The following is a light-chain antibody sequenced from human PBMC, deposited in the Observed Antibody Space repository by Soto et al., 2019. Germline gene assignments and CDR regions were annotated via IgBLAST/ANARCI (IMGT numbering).Light chain of an antibody. Sequence: EIVLTQSPGSLSLSPGQRATLSCRASQSVDTTFFAWYQKKPGQAPRLLIYGASNRATGIPDSFSGSGSGTDFALTISILVPEDFAVDYCQQYRSSVTFGQGTKVEIK. CDR2: GAS. CDR3: QQYRSSVT. V-gene: IGKV3-20*01. CDR1: QSVDTTF. J-gene: IGKJ1*01.